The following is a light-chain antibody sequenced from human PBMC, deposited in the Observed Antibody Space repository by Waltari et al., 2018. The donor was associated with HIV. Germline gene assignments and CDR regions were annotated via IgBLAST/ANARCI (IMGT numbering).Light chain of an antibody. CDR2: RNL. CDR3: QSGDRALNDHDV. V-gene: IGLV1-40*01. Sequence: QSVLTQPPSVSGAPGQTVTISCTGLPSIGEAASEVHGYQQFPGAAPKLIFFRNLHRCPGVPARFAGSRSGTAAALALPCLQAEDEARYYGQSGDRALNDHDVFGSVTEVTVL. CDR1: PSIGEAASE. J-gene: IGLJ1*01.